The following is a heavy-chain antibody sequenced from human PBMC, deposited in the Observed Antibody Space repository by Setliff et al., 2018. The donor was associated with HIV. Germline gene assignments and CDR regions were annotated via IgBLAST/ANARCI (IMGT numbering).Heavy chain of an antibody. CDR2: IYTSGTT. V-gene: IGHV4-61*09. J-gene: IGHJ4*02. D-gene: IGHD3-3*01. CDR3: AGGGYYPPFDY. Sequence: SETLSLTCTVSGGSISSDNYYWSWIRQPAGKGLEWIGHIYTSGTTVYNHSLKSRVAISVDTSRNQFSLKLSSVTAADTAVYYCAGGGYYPPFDYWGQGSQGTVS. CDR1: GGSISSDNYY.